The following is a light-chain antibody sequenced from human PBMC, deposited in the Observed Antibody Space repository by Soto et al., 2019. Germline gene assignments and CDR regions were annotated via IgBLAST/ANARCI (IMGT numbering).Light chain of an antibody. CDR3: QQRSSWPRT. V-gene: IGKV3-11*01. CDR2: DAS. J-gene: IGKJ2*01. Sequence: EIVLTQSPATLSLSPGERATLSCRASPSVSSYLAWYQQKPGQTPRLLIYDASNRATGIPARFSGSGAETDFTLTISSLVPEDFAVYYCQQRSSWPRTFGQGTKLDIK. CDR1: PSVSSY.